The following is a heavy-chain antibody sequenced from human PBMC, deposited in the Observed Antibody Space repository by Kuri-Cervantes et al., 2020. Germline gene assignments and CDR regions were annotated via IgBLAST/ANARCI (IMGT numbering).Heavy chain of an antibody. CDR2: ISWNSGSI. V-gene: IGHV3-9*01. CDR3: ANTDSSSWYGSVAFDI. CDR1: GFTFDDYA. J-gene: IGHJ3*02. Sequence: LSLTCAVSGFTFDDYAMHWVRQAPGKGLEWVSGISWNSGSIGYADSVKGRFTISRDNAKNSPYLQMNSLRAEDTALYYCANTDSSSWYGSVAFDIWGQGTMVTVSS. D-gene: IGHD6-13*01.